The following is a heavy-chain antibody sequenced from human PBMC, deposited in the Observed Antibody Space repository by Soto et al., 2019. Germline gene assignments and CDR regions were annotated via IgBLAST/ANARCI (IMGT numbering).Heavy chain of an antibody. CDR2: INHSGST. CDR3: ARAVATIKVPFDY. V-gene: IGHV4-34*01. CDR1: GGSFSGYY. Sequence: PSETLSLTCAVYGGSFSGYYWSWIRQPPGKGLEWIGEINHSGSTNYNPSLKSRVTISVDTSKNQSSLKLSSVTAADTAVYYCARAVATIKVPFDYWGQGTLVTVSS. J-gene: IGHJ4*02. D-gene: IGHD5-12*01.